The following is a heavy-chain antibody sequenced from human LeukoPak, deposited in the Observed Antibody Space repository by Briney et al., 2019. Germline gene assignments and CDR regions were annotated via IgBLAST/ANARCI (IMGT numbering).Heavy chain of an antibody. Sequence: GGSRGLSFAASGFTFSSYEMSWFRRAPGKGLEWVSYISSSGSTIYYADSVKGRFTISRDNAKNSLYLQMNSLRAEDTAVYYCASRRDYGPDYWGQGTLVTVSS. V-gene: IGHV3-48*03. J-gene: IGHJ4*02. CDR2: ISSSGSTI. CDR1: GFTFSSYE. CDR3: ASRRDYGPDY. D-gene: IGHD4-17*01.